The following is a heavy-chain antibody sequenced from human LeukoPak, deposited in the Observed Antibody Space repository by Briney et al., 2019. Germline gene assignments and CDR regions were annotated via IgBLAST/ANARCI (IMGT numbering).Heavy chain of an antibody. CDR3: ARGSGYSYGSFDY. Sequence: SGGSLRLSCAASGFTFSSYWMHWVRQDPGKGLVWVSRINSDGSSTSYADSVKGRFTISRDNAKNTLYLQMNSLRAEDTAVSYCARGSGYSYGSFDYWGQGTLVTVSS. V-gene: IGHV3-74*01. CDR1: GFTFSSYW. CDR2: INSDGSST. D-gene: IGHD5-18*01. J-gene: IGHJ4*02.